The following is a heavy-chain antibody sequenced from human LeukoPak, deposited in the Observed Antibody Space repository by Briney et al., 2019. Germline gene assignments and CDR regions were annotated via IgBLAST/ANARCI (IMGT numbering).Heavy chain of an antibody. CDR2: IWYDGSNK. CDR3: ARDPSHSGSGWYRYYYYYMDV. D-gene: IGHD6-19*01. CDR1: GFTFSING. J-gene: IGHJ6*03. V-gene: IGHV3-33*01. Sequence: PGGSLRLSCAASGFTFSINGMHWVRQAPGKGLEWVAVIWYDGSNKYYADSVKGRFTISRDNSKNTLYLQMNSLRAEDTAVYYCARDPSHSGSGWYRYYYYYMDVWGKGTTVTVSS.